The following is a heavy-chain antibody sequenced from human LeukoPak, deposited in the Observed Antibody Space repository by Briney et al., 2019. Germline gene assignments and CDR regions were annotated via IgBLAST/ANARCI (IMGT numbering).Heavy chain of an antibody. CDR3: ARQGMYYYGSGTDP. Sequence: GGSLRLSCAASGFTFGSYWMHWVRQALGKGLVWVSRINSDGSSTSYADSVKGRFTISRDNAKNTLYLQMNSLGAADTAVYYCARQGMYYYGSGTDPWGQGTLVTVSS. J-gene: IGHJ5*02. CDR1: GFTFGSYW. V-gene: IGHV3-74*01. D-gene: IGHD3-10*01. CDR2: INSDGSST.